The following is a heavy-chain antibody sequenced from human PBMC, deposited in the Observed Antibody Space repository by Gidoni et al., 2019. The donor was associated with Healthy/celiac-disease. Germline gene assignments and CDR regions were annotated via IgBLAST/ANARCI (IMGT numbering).Heavy chain of an antibody. CDR3: ASYTYYYDSSGYYYDY. J-gene: IGHJ4*02. V-gene: IGHV3-21*01. CDR1: GFNFSSYS. CDR2: ISSSSSYI. D-gene: IGHD3-22*01. Sequence: EVQLVESGGGLVKPGGSRRLSGAAAGFNFSSYSMNWVRQAPGKGLEWVSSISSSSSYIYYADSVKGRFTVSRDNAKNSLYLQMNSLRAEDTAVYYCASYTYYYDSSGYYYDYWGQGTLVTVSS.